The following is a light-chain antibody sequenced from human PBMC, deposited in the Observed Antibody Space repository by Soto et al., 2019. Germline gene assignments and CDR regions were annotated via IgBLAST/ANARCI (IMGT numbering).Light chain of an antibody. CDR1: SSDVVGYNY. CDR2: EVS. J-gene: IGLJ2*01. Sequence: QSVLTQPASVSASPGQSITISCTGASSDVVGYNYVSWYQQYPGRAPTLIIYEVSNRPSGVSNRFSGSKSGNTASLTISGLQAEDEADYYCSSYTSSSTLVFGGGTKVTVL. V-gene: IGLV2-14*01. CDR3: SSYTSSSTLV.